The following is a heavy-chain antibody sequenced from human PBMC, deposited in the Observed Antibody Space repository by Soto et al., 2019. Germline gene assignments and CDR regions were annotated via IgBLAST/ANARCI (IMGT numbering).Heavy chain of an antibody. CDR2: IYYSGST. J-gene: IGHJ4*02. Sequence: QLQLQESGPGLVKPSETLSLTCTVSGGSISSSSYYWGWIRQPPGKGLEWIGSIYYSGSTYYNPSHTGRVTISVDTSKNRFYLKLSSFTAADTAVYYCARLVYDSSGYRPGWGQGTLVTVSS. CDR1: GGSISSSSYY. D-gene: IGHD3-22*01. CDR3: ARLVYDSSGYRPG. V-gene: IGHV4-39*01.